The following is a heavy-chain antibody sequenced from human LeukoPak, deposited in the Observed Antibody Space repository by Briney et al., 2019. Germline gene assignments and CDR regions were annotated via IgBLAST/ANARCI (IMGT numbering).Heavy chain of an antibody. CDR3: VKDAAGYSYGNY. CDR2: ISGSGSST. CDR1: GFTFISYA. Sequence: GSLRLSCVASGFTFISYAMSWVRQAPGKGLEWVSAISGSGSSTYYADSVKGRFTISRDNSKNTLYLQMNSLRAEDTAVYYCVKDAAGYSYGNYWGQGTLVTVSS. V-gene: IGHV3-23*01. D-gene: IGHD5-18*01. J-gene: IGHJ4*02.